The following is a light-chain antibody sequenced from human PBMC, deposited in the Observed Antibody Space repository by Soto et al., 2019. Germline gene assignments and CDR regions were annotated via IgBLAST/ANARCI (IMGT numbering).Light chain of an antibody. CDR2: DVS. J-gene: IGLJ1*01. V-gene: IGLV2-11*01. CDR1: DSDVGGYNY. CDR3: CSYADSYTHV. Sequence: QSALTQPRSVSGSPGQSVTISCTGTDSDVGGYNYVSWYQQHPGKAPKLMIYDVSKRPSGVPDRFSGSKSGYTASLTISGLQAEDEADYYCCSYADSYTHVFAAGTKLTFL.